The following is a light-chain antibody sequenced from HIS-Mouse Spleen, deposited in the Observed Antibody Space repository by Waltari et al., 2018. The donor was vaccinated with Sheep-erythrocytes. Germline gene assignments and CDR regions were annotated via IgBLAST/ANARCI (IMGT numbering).Light chain of an antibody. J-gene: IGKJ5*01. Sequence: DIQMTQSPSSVSASVGDRVTITCRASQGISSGLAWYQQKPGKAPKLLIYAAASLQSGVPSRFSGSGSGTDFTLTICSLQPEDFATYYCQQANSFPITFGQVTRLEIK. V-gene: IGKV1-12*01. CDR2: AAA. CDR1: QGISSG. CDR3: QQANSFPIT.